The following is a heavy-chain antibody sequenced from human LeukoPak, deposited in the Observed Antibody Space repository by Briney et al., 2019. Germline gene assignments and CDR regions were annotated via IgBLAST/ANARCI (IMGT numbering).Heavy chain of an antibody. D-gene: IGHD3-22*01. Sequence: GGSLRLSCAASGFSLSSYGMNWVRQAPGKELEWISGISGGGGTTYYADSVMGRFTISRDNSRNTLYLQMHSLRVEDTAVYFCAKAYDNRVHILRDSDLWGQGTMVTVSS. J-gene: IGHJ5*02. CDR3: AKAYDNRVHILRDSDL. CDR1: GFSLSSYG. CDR2: ISGGGGTT. V-gene: IGHV3-23*01.